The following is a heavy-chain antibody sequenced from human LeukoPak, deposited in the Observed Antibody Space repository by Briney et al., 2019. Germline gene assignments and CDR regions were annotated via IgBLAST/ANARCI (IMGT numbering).Heavy chain of an antibody. CDR2: ISYDGSNK. CDR3: ARLADRWFGEFSPFDY. CDR1: GFTFSSYA. D-gene: IGHD3-10*01. J-gene: IGHJ4*02. V-gene: IGHV3-30-3*01. Sequence: PGGSLRLSCAASGFTFSSYAMHWVRQAPGKGLEWVAVISYDGSNKYYADSVKGRFTISRDNSKNTLYLQMNSLRAEDTAVYYCARLADRWFGEFSPFDYWGQGTLVTVSS.